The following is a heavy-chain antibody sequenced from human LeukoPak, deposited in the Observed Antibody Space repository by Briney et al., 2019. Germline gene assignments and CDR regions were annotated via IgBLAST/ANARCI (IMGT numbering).Heavy chain of an antibody. V-gene: IGHV4-59*01. Sequence: TASETLSLTCTVSGGSICSYYWSWLRQPPGKGLEWIGYIYYSGSTNYNPSLKSRVTISVDTSKNQFSLKLSSVTAADTAVYYCARAGRWFDPWGQRTLVTVSS. CDR1: GGSICSYY. J-gene: IGHJ5*02. CDR2: IYYSGST. D-gene: IGHD1-14*01. CDR3: ARAGRWFDP.